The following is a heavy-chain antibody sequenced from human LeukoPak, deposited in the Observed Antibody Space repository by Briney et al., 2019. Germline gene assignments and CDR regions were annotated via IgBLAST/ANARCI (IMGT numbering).Heavy chain of an antibody. CDR1: GYTFTGYY. CDR3: AREGYCSSTSCYTNAFDI. V-gene: IGHV1-2*02. Sequence: GASVKVPCKASGYTFTGYYMHWVRQAPGQGLEWMGWINPNSGGTNYAQKFQGRVTMTRDTSISTAYMELSRLRSDDTAVYYCAREGYCSSTSCYTNAFDIWGQGTMVTVSS. CDR2: INPNSGGT. J-gene: IGHJ3*02. D-gene: IGHD2-2*02.